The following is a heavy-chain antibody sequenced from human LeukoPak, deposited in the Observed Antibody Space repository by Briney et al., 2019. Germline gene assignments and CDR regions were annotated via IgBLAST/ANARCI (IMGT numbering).Heavy chain of an antibody. Sequence: IPIFGTANYAQKFQGRVTITADESTSTAYMELSSLRSEDTAVYYCARPGRGYSGYDPFDYWGQGTLVTVSS. CDR3: ARPGRGYSGYDPFDY. J-gene: IGHJ4*02. D-gene: IGHD5-12*01. CDR2: IPIFGTA. V-gene: IGHV1-69*01.